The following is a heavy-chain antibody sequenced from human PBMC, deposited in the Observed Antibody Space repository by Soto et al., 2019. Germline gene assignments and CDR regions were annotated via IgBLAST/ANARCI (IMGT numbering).Heavy chain of an antibody. CDR2: ISYDGINE. Sequence: QVQLVESGGSVVQPGRSLRLSCEASGFTFTSYAMHWVRQAPGKGLECVAVISYDGINEYYADSVKGRFTISRDNSKNRLFLQMSRLRVEDTAVFYCASVRLSLGELSLIGDLDYWGQGTLVTVSS. V-gene: IGHV3-30*14. J-gene: IGHJ4*02. CDR1: GFTFTSYA. CDR3: ASVRLSLGELSLIGDLDY. D-gene: IGHD3-16*02.